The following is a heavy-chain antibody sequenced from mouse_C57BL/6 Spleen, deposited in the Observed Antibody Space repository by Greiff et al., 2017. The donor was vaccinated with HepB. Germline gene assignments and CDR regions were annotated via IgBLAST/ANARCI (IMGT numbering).Heavy chain of an antibody. CDR2: IDPETGGT. CDR3: TRCGRAWFAY. CDR1: GYTFTDYE. Sequence: QVQLQQSGAELVRPGASVTLSCKASGYTFTDYEMHWVKQTPVHGLEWIGAIDPETGGTAYNQKFKGKAILTADKSSSTAYMELRSLTSEDSAVYYCTRCGRAWFAYWGQGTLVTVSA. J-gene: IGHJ3*01. V-gene: IGHV1-15*01.